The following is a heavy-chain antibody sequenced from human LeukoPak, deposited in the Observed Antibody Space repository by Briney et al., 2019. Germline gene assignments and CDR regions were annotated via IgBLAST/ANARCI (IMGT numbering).Heavy chain of an antibody. Sequence: GRSLRLSCAASGXTFSSYAVHWVRQAPGKGLEWVVVISYDGSHKYYADSVKGRFTISRDNSKNTLYLQMNSLRAEDTAVYYCAREVRDAFDIWGQGTMVTVSS. J-gene: IGHJ3*02. V-gene: IGHV3-30*04. CDR3: AREVRDAFDI. CDR1: GXTFSSYA. CDR2: ISYDGSHK.